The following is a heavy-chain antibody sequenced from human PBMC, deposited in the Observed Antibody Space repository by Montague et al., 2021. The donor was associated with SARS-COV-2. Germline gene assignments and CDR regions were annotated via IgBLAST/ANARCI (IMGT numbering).Heavy chain of an antibody. V-gene: IGHV4-4*02. CDR3: ARQIQQVVLSPAKLTNWFDP. D-gene: IGHD2-15*01. Sequence: SETLSLTCTVSGASITSSNWWNWVRQPPGKGLEWIGQIYHSGSTNYNPSLKSRLTPSLDKSKNQFSLNLSSVTAADTAVYYCARQIQQVVLSPAKLTNWFDPWGLGTPVTVAS. CDR1: GASITSSNW. CDR2: IYHSGST. J-gene: IGHJ5*02.